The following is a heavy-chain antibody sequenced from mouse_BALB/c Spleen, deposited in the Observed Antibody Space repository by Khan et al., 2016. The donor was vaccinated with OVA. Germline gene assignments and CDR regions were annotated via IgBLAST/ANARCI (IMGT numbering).Heavy chain of an antibody. V-gene: IGHV2-5-1*01. Sequence: QVQLQQSGPSLVQPSQSLSITCTVSGFSLTSYGVHWVRQSPGKGLEWLGLIWRGGSTDYNAAFMSRLNITKDNSKNQVFFNMNNLQPDDTAIYYCAKHDYVMDYWGQGTSVTVSS. J-gene: IGHJ4*01. CDR3: AKHDYVMDY. D-gene: IGHD2-3*01. CDR1: GFSLTSYG. CDR2: IWRGGST.